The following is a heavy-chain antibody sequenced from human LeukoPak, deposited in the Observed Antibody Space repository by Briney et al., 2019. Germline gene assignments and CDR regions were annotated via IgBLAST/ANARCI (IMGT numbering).Heavy chain of an antibody. CDR3: ARTLAAAGTLYFDY. Sequence: GGSLRLSCAASGFTFSSYSMNWVRQAPGKGLEWVSYISSSSSTIYYADSVKGRFTISRDNAKNSLYLQMNSLRDEDTAVYYCARTLAAAGTLYFDYWGQGTLVTVSS. V-gene: IGHV3-48*02. J-gene: IGHJ4*02. CDR1: GFTFSSYS. CDR2: ISSSSSTI. D-gene: IGHD6-13*01.